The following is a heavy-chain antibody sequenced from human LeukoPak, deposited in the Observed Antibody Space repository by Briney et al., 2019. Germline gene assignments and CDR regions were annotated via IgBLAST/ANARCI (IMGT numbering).Heavy chain of an antibody. V-gene: IGHV3-30*18. CDR3: AKLVLGPLDLWELPTPHAFDI. CDR1: GFTFSSYG. Sequence: PGGSLRLSCAASGFTFSSYGMHWVRQAPGKGLEWVAVISYDGSNKYYADSVKGRFTISRDNSKNTLYLQMNSLRAEDTAVYYCAKLVLGPLDLWELPTPHAFDIWGQGTMVTVSS. J-gene: IGHJ3*02. CDR2: ISYDGSNK. D-gene: IGHD1-26*01.